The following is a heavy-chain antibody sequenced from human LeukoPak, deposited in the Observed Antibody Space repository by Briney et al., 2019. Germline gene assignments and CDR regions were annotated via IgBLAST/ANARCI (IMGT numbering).Heavy chain of an antibody. D-gene: IGHD5-24*01. CDR3: ARAALAVDGYNLGT. V-gene: IGHV3-74*01. CDR1: GFTLSSYS. CDR2: INSDGSST. J-gene: IGHJ5*02. Sequence: PGGSLRLSCAASGFTLSSYSMNWVRQAPGKGLVWVSRINSDGSSTNYADSVKGRFTISRDNAKNTVYLQMNSLRVEDTAVYYCARAALAVDGYNLGTWGQGTLVTVSS.